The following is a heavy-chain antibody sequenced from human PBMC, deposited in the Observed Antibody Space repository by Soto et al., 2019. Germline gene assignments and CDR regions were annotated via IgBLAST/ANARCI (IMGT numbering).Heavy chain of an antibody. CDR1: GYTFTGYY. J-gene: IGHJ6*02. CDR3: ARADSSSWSSSYYYGMDV. V-gene: IGHV1-2*04. CDR2: INPNSGGT. Sequence: ASVKVSCKASGYTFTGYYMHWVRQAPGQGLEWMGWINPNSGGTNYAQKFQGWVTMTRDTSISTAYMELSRLRSDDTAVYYCARADSSSWSSSYYYGMDVWGQGTTVTVSS. D-gene: IGHD6-13*01.